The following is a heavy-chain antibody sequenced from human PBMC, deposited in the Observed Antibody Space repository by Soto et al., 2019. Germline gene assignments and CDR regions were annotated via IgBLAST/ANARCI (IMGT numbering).Heavy chain of an antibody. V-gene: IGHV1-18*04. D-gene: IGHD3-22*01. CDR3: ARDSPYYYDSSGYYPYDAFDI. Sequence: QVRLVRSGVEVKKPGASVKVSCRASVYTFTSYGIRWVRRAPGQGLEWMGWISAYNGNTNYAQKLKGRVTMTTDKSTSTAYMELRSLRSDDTAVYYCARDSPYYYDSSGYYPYDAFDIWGQGTMVTVSS. CDR1: VYTFTSYG. J-gene: IGHJ3*02. CDR2: ISAYNGNT.